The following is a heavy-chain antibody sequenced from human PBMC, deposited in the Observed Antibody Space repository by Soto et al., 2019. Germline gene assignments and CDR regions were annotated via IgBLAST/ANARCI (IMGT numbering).Heavy chain of an antibody. CDR1: GFTFSSYA. J-gene: IGHJ5*02. V-gene: IGHV3-23*01. CDR3: SKARRPHVEGNWFDP. CDR2: ISVSGGST. D-gene: IGHD6-25*01. Sequence: PGGSLRLPCAASGFTFSSYAMSWVRQASGKGLEWVSAISVSGGSTYYADSVKGRFTISRDNSKNTLYLQMNSLRAEDTAVYYCSKARRPHVEGNWFDPWGQGTLVTVSS.